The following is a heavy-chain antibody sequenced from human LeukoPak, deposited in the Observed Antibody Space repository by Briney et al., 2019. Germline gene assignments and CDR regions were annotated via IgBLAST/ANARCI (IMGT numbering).Heavy chain of an antibody. J-gene: IGHJ5*02. V-gene: IGHV7-4-1*02. CDR1: GYTFTSYA. Sequence: GASVRASCKASGYTFTSYAMNWVRQAPGQGLEWMGWINTNTGNPTYAQGFTGRFVFSLDTSVSTAYLQISSLKAEDTAVYYCARSKGSSSWYVIDPWGQGTLVTVSS. CDR3: ARSKGSSSWYVIDP. CDR2: INTNTGNP. D-gene: IGHD6-13*01.